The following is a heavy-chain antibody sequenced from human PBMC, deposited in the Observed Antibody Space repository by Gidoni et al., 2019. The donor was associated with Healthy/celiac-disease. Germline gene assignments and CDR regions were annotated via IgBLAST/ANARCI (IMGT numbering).Heavy chain of an antibody. CDR2: IYHSGST. Sequence: QVQLQESGPGLVKPSETLSLTCTVSGYSISSGYYWGWIRQPPGKGLEWIGSIYHSGSTYYNPSLKSRVTISVDTSKNQFSLKLSSVTAADTAVYYCARQSLRSPFLDYWGQGTLVTVSS. CDR3: ARQSLRSPFLDY. CDR1: GYSISSGYY. D-gene: IGHD1-26*01. J-gene: IGHJ4*02. V-gene: IGHV4-38-2*02.